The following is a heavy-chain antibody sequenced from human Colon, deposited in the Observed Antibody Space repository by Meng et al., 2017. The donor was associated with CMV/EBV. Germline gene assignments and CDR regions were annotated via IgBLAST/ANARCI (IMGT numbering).Heavy chain of an antibody. CDR3: ARGRNGWLLPLDS. D-gene: IGHD3-3*01. CDR2: LNHSGST. CDR1: GGSFNAYY. Sequence: QLPQWGAGLCKPSETLSLTCASSGGSFNAYYLTWIRQSPGKGLEWIGELNHSGSTNYNPSLKSRVTISIDTSKRHFSLRLTSVTAADTAVYYCARGRNGWLLPLDSWGQGTLVTVSS. V-gene: IGHV4-34*01. J-gene: IGHJ4*02.